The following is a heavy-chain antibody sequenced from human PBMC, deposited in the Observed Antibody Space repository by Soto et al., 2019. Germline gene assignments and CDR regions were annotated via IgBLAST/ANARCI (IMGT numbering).Heavy chain of an antibody. CDR2: IYYSGSA. D-gene: IGHD5-18*01. Sequence: SETLSLTCTVSGGSISSGGYYWSWIRQHPGKGLEWIGYIYYSGSAYYNPSLKSRVTISVDTSKNQFSLKLSSVTAADTAVYYCAREGRYSYGSHLVADWGQGALVTVSS. CDR1: GGSISSGGYY. J-gene: IGHJ4*02. CDR3: AREGRYSYGSHLVAD. V-gene: IGHV4-31*03.